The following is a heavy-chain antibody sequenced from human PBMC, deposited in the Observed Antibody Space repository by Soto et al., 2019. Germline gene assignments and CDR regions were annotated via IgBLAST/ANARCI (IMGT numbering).Heavy chain of an antibody. V-gene: IGHV1-69*12. J-gene: IGHJ4*02. CDR2: IIPIFGTA. CDR3: ARDPYYGGDRGHFDY. D-gene: IGHD2-21*02. CDR1: GGTVSSYA. Sequence: QVQLVQSGAEVKKPGSSVKVSCKASGGTVSSYAISWVRQAPGQGLEWMGGIIPIFGTANYAQKFQGRVTITADEYTSTAYMELSSLRSEDTAVYYWARDPYYGGDRGHFDYWGQGTLVTVSS.